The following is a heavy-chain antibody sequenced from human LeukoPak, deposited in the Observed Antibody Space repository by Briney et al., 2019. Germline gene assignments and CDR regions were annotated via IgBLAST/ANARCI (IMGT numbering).Heavy chain of an antibody. Sequence: ASVKVSCKASGYTFTGYYMHWVRQAPGQGLEWMGWINPNSGGTNYAQKFQGRVTITRDTSISTAYMELSRLRSDDTAVYYCARAAYSSTWYSRYFDLWGRGTLVTVSS. CDR2: INPNSGGT. V-gene: IGHV1-2*02. D-gene: IGHD6-13*01. J-gene: IGHJ2*01. CDR3: ARAAYSSTWYSRYFDL. CDR1: GYTFTGYY.